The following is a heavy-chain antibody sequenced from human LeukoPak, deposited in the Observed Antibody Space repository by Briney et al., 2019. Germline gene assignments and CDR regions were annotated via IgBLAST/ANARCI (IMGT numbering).Heavy chain of an antibody. D-gene: IGHD3-10*01. Sequence: SETLSLTCTVSGGSINSGTYYWSWIRQPAGKGLEWIGRIYTSGSTHYNPSLKSRVTISIDTSKKQFSLKLSSVTAADTAVYYCARDPVGLSSGSYRYWYFDLWGRGTLVTVSS. CDR3: ARDPVGLSSGSYRYWYFDL. J-gene: IGHJ2*01. CDR2: IYTSGST. V-gene: IGHV4-61*02. CDR1: GGSINSGTYY.